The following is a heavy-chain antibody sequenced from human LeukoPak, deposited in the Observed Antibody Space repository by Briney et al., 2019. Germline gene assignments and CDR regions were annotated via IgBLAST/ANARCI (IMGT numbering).Heavy chain of an antibody. CDR3: ARGAGVTMMGTYYFDY. J-gene: IGHJ4*02. V-gene: IGHV4-34*01. CDR2: INHSGST. CDR1: GGSFSGYY. D-gene: IGHD3-22*01. Sequence: PSETLSLTCAVYGGSFSGYYWSWIRQPPGKGLEWIGEINHSGSTNYNPSLKSRVTISVDTSKNQFSLKLSSVTAADTAVYYCARGAGVTMMGTYYFDYWSQGTLVTVSS.